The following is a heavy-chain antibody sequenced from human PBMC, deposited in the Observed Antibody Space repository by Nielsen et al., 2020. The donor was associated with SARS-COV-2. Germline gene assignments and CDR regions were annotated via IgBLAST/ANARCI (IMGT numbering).Heavy chain of an antibody. CDR1: GFTFDDYA. D-gene: IGHD6-19*01. Sequence: GGSLRLSCAASGFTFDDYAMHWVRQAPGKGLEWVSGISWNSSSIGYADSVKGRFTISRDNAKNSLYLQMNSLRAEDTALYYCAKDSSTSAVAGTSAPIYWGQGTLVTVSS. CDR2: ISWNSSSI. V-gene: IGHV3-9*01. CDR3: AKDSSTSAVAGTSAPIY. J-gene: IGHJ4*02.